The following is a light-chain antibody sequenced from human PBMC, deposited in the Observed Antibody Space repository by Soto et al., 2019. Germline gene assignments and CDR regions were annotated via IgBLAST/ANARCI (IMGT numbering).Light chain of an antibody. J-gene: IGKJ4*01. V-gene: IGKV1-39*01. CDR1: QSISSY. Sequence: DIQMTQSPSSLSASVGDRVTITCRASQSISSYLNWYQQKPGKGPKLLIYAASSLQSRVPSRFSSSGSGKDFTLTINSLQPEYFATYYGQHSYSTPALTFGGGTKVEIK. CDR3: QHSYSTPALT. CDR2: AAS.